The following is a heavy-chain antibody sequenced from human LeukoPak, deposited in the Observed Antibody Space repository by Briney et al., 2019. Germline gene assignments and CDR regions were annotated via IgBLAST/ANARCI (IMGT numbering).Heavy chain of an antibody. J-gene: IGHJ3*02. CDR1: GGTFTSYA. D-gene: IGHD6-13*01. CDR3: ARDLPLSYSSSWYLAFDI. CDR2: IIPILGIA. V-gene: IGHV1-69*04. Sequence: SVKVSCKASGGTFTSYAISWVRQAHGQGLEWMGRIIPILGIANYAQKFQGRVTITADKSTSTAYVELSSLRSEDTAVYYCARDLPLSYSSSWYLAFDIWGQGTMVTVSS.